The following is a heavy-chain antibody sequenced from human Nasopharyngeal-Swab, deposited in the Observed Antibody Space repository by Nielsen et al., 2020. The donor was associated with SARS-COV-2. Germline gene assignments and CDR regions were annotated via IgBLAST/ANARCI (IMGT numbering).Heavy chain of an antibody. J-gene: IGHJ6*02. D-gene: IGHD2-8*02. CDR1: GFTFDDYA. V-gene: IGHV3-9*01. Sequence: SLRLSCAASGFTFDDYAMHWVRQAPGKGLEWVSGISWNSGSIGYADSVKGRFTISRDNAKNSLYLQMNSLRAEDTALYYCAKAGGVAGEFYGMDVWGQGTTVTVSS. CDR2: ISWNSGSI. CDR3: AKAGGVAGEFYGMDV.